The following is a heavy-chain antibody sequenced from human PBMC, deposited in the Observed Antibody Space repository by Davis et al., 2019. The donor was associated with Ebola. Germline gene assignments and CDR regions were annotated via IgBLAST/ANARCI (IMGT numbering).Heavy chain of an antibody. CDR2: INPSGGRT. CDR1: GYTFTTYY. V-gene: IGHV1-46*01. Sequence: ASVKVSCKASGYTFTTYYIHWVRQAPGQGLEWMGIINPSGGRTTYAQKFQGRVTMTTDTSTSTAYMEVGSLRSDDTAVYYCARAQFPTTSDHWGQGTLVTVSS. J-gene: IGHJ4*02. CDR3: ARAQFPTTSDH. D-gene: IGHD1-1*01.